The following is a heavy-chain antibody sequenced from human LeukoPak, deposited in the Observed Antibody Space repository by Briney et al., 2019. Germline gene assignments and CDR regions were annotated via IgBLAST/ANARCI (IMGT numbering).Heavy chain of an antibody. CDR3: ARDKYYHDSSGYSSFDY. CDR1: GFTFITYS. V-gene: IGHV3-48*01. Sequence: GGSLRLSCAASGFTFITYSMNWARQAPGKGLEWVSYISSSSSTIYYADSVKGRFTISRDNAKNSLYLQMNSLRAEDTAVYYCARDKYYHDSSGYSSFDYWGQGTLVTVSS. CDR2: ISSSSSTI. J-gene: IGHJ4*02. D-gene: IGHD3-22*01.